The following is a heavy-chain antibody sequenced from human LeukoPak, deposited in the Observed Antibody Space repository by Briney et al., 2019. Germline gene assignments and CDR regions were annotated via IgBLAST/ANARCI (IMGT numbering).Heavy chain of an antibody. CDR3: ALKRSYDY. Sequence: GGSLRLSCTASGFTFSSYEMNWVRQAPGKGLEWVSYISSSGSTIYYADSVKGRFTISRDNAKNSLYLKMNSLRAEDTAVYYCALKRSYDYWGQGTLVTVSS. J-gene: IGHJ4*02. V-gene: IGHV3-48*03. D-gene: IGHD6-25*01. CDR2: ISSSGSTI. CDR1: GFTFSSYE.